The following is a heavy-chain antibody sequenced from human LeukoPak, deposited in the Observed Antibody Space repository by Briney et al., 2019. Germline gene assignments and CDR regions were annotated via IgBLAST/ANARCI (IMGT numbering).Heavy chain of an antibody. CDR3: ARGWLAETTVVTPYNY. D-gene: IGHD4-23*01. CDR1: GSTFRSNA. J-gene: IGHJ4*02. CDR2: ITPIFGTA. Sequence: ASVKVSCKASGSTFRSNAISWVRQAPGQGLEWMGGITPIFGTANYAQKFQGRVTITAVESMSTAYMELSSLRSEDTAVYYCARGWLAETTVVTPYNYWGQGTLVTVSS. V-gene: IGHV1-69*13.